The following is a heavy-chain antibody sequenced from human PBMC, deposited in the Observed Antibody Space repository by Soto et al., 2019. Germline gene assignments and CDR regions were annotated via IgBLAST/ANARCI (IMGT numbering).Heavy chain of an antibody. CDR1: GGSISSYY. D-gene: IGHD3-22*01. V-gene: IGHV4-59*01. J-gene: IGHJ5*02. Sequence: SETLSLTCTVSGGSISSYYWSWIRQPPGKGLEWIGYIYYSGSTYYNPSLKSRVTISVDTSKNQFSLKLSSVTAADTAVYYCARAYYDSSGLNWFDPWGQGTLVTVSS. CDR3: ARAYYDSSGLNWFDP. CDR2: IYYSGST.